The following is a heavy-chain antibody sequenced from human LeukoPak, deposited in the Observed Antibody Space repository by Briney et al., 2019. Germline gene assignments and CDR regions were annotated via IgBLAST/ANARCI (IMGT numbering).Heavy chain of an antibody. V-gene: IGHV4-59*01. CDR1: GGSISTYY. D-gene: IGHD2-21*02. Sequence: SGPTLVKPSETLSLTCTISGGSISTYYWSWIRQPPGKGLEWIGYIYYSGSANYNPSLKRRVTISVDTSKNQFSLRLTSVTAADTAVYYCARELTYCDGDCDSYNWFDPWGHGTLVTVSS. CDR2: IYYSGSA. J-gene: IGHJ5*02. CDR3: ARELTYCDGDCDSYNWFDP.